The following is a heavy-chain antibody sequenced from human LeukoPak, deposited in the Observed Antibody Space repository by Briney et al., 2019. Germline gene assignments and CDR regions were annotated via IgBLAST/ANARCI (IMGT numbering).Heavy chain of an antibody. CDR3: ARGSRDGYNQVFD. J-gene: IGHJ4*02. Sequence: SGGSLRLSCAASGFTFSSYGMNWVRQAPGKGLEWDSSISSSSSYIYYADSVKGRFTISRDNAKNSLYLQMNSLRAEDTAVYYCARGSRDGYNQVFDWGQGTLVTVSS. V-gene: IGHV3-21*01. D-gene: IGHD5-24*01. CDR2: ISSSSSYI. CDR1: GFTFSSYG.